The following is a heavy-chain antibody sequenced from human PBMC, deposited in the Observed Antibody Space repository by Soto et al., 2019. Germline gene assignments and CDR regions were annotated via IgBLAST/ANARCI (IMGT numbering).Heavy chain of an antibody. D-gene: IGHD6-19*01. Sequence: SQTRSLTCAISGDSVSSNTAAWNWIRSSPSRGLECLGRTYYRSNWRHDYAVSVKSRITVNPDTSKNHFSLQLNSVTPDDTAVYYCARGVAGSGFDLWGQGTMVTVSS. J-gene: IGHJ4*02. V-gene: IGHV6-1*01. CDR3: ARGVAGSGFDL. CDR1: GDSVSSNTAA. CDR2: TYYRSNWRH.